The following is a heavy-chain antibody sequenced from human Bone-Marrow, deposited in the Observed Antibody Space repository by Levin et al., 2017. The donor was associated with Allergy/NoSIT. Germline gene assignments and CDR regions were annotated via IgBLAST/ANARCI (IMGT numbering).Heavy chain of an antibody. CDR2: ISYDGTNK. J-gene: IGHJ6*02. D-gene: IGHD3-3*01. CDR1: GFTFSTYP. V-gene: IGHV3-30*04. CDR3: ARDPRFCSGSYCFLQSLNPGRGHNYYGMDV. Sequence: GGSLRLSCAASGFTFSTYPLHWVRQAPGKGLDWVAVISYDGTNKYYADSVKGRFTISRDNSKNTLYLQMNSLRPDDMAVYYCARDPRFCSGSYCFLQSLNPGRGHNYYGMDVWGQGTTVTVSS.